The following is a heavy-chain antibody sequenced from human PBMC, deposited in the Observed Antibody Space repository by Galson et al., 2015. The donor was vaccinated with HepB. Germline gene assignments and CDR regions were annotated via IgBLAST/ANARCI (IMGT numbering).Heavy chain of an antibody. CDR2: INPNSGGT. CDR3: ARATFYYYDSSGYPTSNWFDP. CDR1: GYTFTGYY. D-gene: IGHD3-22*01. J-gene: IGHJ5*02. Sequence: SVKVSCKASGYTFTGYYMHWVRQAPGQGLEWMGWINPNSGGTNYAQKFQGRVTMTRDTSISTAYMELSRLRSDDTAVYYCARATFYYYDSSGYPTSNWFDPWGQGTLVTVSS. V-gene: IGHV1-2*02.